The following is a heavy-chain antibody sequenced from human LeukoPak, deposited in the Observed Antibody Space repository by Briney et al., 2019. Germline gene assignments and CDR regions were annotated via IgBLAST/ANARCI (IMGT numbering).Heavy chain of an antibody. D-gene: IGHD6-19*01. J-gene: IGHJ5*02. CDR1: GGSISSYY. CDR2: IYYSGST. Sequence: SETLSLTCTVSGGSISSYYWSWIRQPPGKGLEWIGYIYYSGSTNYNPSLKSRVTISVDTSKNQFSLKLSSVTAADTAVYYCARHLAVAGSRNWFDPWGQGTLVTVSS. CDR3: ARHLAVAGSRNWFDP. V-gene: IGHV4-59*08.